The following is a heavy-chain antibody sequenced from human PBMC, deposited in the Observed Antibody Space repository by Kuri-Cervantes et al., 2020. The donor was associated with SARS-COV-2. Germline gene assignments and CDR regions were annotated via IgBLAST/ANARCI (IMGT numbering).Heavy chain of an antibody. V-gene: IGHV3-48*04. CDR2: ISSSSSTI. CDR1: GFTFSSYW. Sequence: GGSLRLSCAASGFTFSSYWMSWVRQAPGKGLEWVSYISSSSSTIYYADSVKGRFIISRDNAKNSLYLQMNSLRVEDTALYYCARAYGDYVFREGLDSWGQGTLVTVSS. J-gene: IGHJ4*02. CDR3: ARAYGDYVFREGLDS. D-gene: IGHD4-17*01.